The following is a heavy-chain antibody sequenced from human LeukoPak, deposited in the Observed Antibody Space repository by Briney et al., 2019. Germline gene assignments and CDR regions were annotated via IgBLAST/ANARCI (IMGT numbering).Heavy chain of an antibody. CDR1: GFTFSSYG. D-gene: IGHD4-17*01. V-gene: IGHV3-30*03. Sequence: PGGSLRLSCAASGFTFSSYGMHWVRQAPGKGLEWVAVISYDGSNKYYADSVKGRFTISRDNSKNTLYLQMNSLRAEDTAVYYCAPQRTTVTSFDYWGQGTLVTVSS. CDR3: APQRTTVTSFDY. J-gene: IGHJ4*02. CDR2: ISYDGSNK.